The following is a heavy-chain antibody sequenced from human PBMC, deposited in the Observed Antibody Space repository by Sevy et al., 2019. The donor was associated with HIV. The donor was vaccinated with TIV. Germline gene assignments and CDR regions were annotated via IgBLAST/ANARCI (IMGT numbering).Heavy chain of an antibody. D-gene: IGHD3-22*01. CDR1: GFTFSSYA. Sequence: GGSLRLSCAASGFTFSSYAMSWVRQAPGKGLEWVSAISGSGGSTYYADSVKGRFTISRDNSKNTLYLQMNSLRAEDMAVYYCAKDDIARGVSSGYYYYYGMDVWGQGTTVTVSS. CDR2: ISGSGGST. V-gene: IGHV3-23*01. CDR3: AKDDIARGVSSGYYYYYGMDV. J-gene: IGHJ6*02.